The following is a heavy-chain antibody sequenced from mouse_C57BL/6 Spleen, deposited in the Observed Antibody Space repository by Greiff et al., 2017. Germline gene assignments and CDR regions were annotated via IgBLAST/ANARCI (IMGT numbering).Heavy chain of an antibody. CDR3: ARDSYSNYYAMDY. J-gene: IGHJ4*01. CDR2: ISYDGSN. D-gene: IGHD2-5*01. CDR1: GYSITSGYY. Sequence: EVQLQESGPGLVKPSQSLSLTCSVTGYSITSGYYWNWIRQFPGNKLEWMGYISYDGSNNYNPSLKNRISITRDTSKNQFFLKLNSVTTEDTATYYCARDSYSNYYAMDYWGQGTSVTVSS. V-gene: IGHV3-6*01.